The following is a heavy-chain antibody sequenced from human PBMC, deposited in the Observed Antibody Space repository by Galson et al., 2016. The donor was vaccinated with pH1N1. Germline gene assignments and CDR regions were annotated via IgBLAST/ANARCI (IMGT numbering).Heavy chain of an antibody. CDR1: GFTLSCCA. Sequence: SLRLSCAASGFTLSCCAMHWVRQAPGKGPECVALISKDGNNVYYADSVKGRFTISRDSSNNTRSLQMNSLSTEDTAIYYCAGSRDFSFDYWGQGALVTVAS. CDR2: ISKDGNNV. J-gene: IGHJ4*02. D-gene: IGHD4-11*01. V-gene: IGHV3-30*04. CDR3: AGSRDFSFDY.